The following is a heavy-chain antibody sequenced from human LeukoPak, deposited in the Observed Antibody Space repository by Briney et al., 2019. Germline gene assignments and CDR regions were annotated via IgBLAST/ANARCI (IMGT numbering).Heavy chain of an antibody. D-gene: IGHD3-22*01. Sequence: ASVKVSCKASGGTFSSYAISWVRQAPGQGLEWMGWISAYNGNTNYAQKLQGRVTMTTDTSTSTAYMELRSLRSDDTAVYYCARDQYHYYDSSGYRVKYYYYYMDVRGKGTTVTVSS. J-gene: IGHJ6*03. CDR1: GGTFSSYA. CDR3: ARDQYHYYDSSGYRVKYYYYYMDV. V-gene: IGHV1-18*01. CDR2: ISAYNGNT.